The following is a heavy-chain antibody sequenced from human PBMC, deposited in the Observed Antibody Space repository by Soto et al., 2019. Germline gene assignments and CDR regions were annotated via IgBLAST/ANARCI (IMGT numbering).Heavy chain of an antibody. CDR3: ARDGYSSSWEYFQH. CDR1: GYTFTSYG. Sequence: ASVKVSCKASGYTFTSYGISWVRQAPGQGLEWMGWISAYNGNTNYSQKFQGRVTITRDTSASTAYMELSSLRSEDSAVYYCARDGYSSSWEYFQHWGQGTLVTVSS. D-gene: IGHD6-13*01. J-gene: IGHJ1*01. CDR2: ISAYNGNT. V-gene: IGHV1-18*01.